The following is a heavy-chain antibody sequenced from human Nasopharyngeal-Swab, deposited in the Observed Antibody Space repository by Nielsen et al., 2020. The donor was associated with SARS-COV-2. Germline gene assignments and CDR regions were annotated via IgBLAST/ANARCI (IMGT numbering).Heavy chain of an antibody. D-gene: IGHD2-2*01. CDR3: ARDGVAPGIYFDY. CDR1: GFTFSDYY. V-gene: IGHV3-11*06. J-gene: IGHJ4*02. Sequence: GESLKISCAASGFTFSDYYMSWIRQAPGKGLEWVSYISSSSSYTNYADSVKGRFTISRDNAKSSLYLQLNSLRAEDTAVYYCARDGVAPGIYFDYWGQGTLVTVSS. CDR2: ISSSSSYT.